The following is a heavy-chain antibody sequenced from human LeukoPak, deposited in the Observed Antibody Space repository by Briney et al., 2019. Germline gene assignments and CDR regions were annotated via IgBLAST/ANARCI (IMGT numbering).Heavy chain of an antibody. CDR1: GGTFSSYA. CDR3: ARDPAPYYYDSSGYYYYMDV. J-gene: IGHJ6*03. D-gene: IGHD3-22*01. CDR2: IIPIFGTA. Sequence: SVKVSCKASGGTFSSYAISWVRQAPGQGLEWMGRIIPIFGTANYAQKFQGRVTITTDESTSTAYMELSSLRSEDTAVYYCARDPAPYYYDSSGYYYYMDVWGKGTTVTVSS. V-gene: IGHV1-69*05.